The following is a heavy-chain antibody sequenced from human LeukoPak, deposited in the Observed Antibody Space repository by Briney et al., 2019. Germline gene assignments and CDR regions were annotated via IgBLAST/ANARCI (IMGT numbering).Heavy chain of an antibody. CDR1: GFTFSSYW. D-gene: IGHD3-10*01. V-gene: IGHV3-7*01. CDR2: IKQDGSEK. Sequence: GGSLRLSCAAPGFTFSSYWMSWVRQAPGKGLEWVANIKQDGSEKYYVDSVKGRFTISRDNAKNSLYLQMNSLRAEDTAVYYCAAYYGSEDWGQGTLVTVSS. J-gene: IGHJ4*02. CDR3: AAYYGSED.